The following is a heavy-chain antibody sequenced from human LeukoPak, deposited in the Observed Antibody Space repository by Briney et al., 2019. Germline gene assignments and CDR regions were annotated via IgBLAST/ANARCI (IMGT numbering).Heavy chain of an antibody. D-gene: IGHD5-24*01. V-gene: IGHV3-48*01. CDR3: ARDYKYAFDD. J-gene: IGHJ4*02. Sequence: DPGGSLRLSCAASGFTFSDYSMNWVRQAPGKGLEWISYIGIDSGNTNYADSVKGRFTISGDKAKNSLYLQMNSLRVGDTAVYYCARDYKYAFDDWGQGTLVTVSS. CDR1: GFTFSDYS. CDR2: IGIDSGNT.